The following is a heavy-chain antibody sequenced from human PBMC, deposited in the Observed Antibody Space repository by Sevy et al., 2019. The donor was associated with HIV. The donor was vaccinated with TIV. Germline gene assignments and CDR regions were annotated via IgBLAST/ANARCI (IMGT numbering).Heavy chain of an antibody. CDR2: IKQDGSEK. V-gene: IGHV3-7*01. D-gene: IGHD3-10*01. Sequence: GGSLRLSCAASGFTFSSYWMSWVRQAPGKGLEWVANIKQDGSEKYYVDSGKGRFTISRDNAKNSLYLQMNSLRAEDTAVYYCARFAGRGHFDYWGQGTLVTVSS. CDR1: GFTFSSYW. CDR3: ARFAGRGHFDY. J-gene: IGHJ4*02.